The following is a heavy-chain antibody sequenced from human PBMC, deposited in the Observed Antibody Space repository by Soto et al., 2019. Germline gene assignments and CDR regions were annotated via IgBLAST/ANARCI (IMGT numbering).Heavy chain of an antibody. Sequence: GGSLRLSCAASGFTFSSYGMHWVRQAPGKGLEWVAVISYDGSNKYYADSVKGRFTISRDNSKNTLYLQMNSLRAEDTAVYYCAKDLSGMDYWGQGTLVTVSS. V-gene: IGHV3-30*18. CDR1: GFTFSSYG. D-gene: IGHD3-3*01. J-gene: IGHJ4*02. CDR3: AKDLSGMDY. CDR2: ISYDGSNK.